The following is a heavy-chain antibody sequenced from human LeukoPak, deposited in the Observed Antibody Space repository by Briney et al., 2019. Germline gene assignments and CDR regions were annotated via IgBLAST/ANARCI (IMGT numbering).Heavy chain of an antibody. CDR2: ISASGGST. D-gene: IGHD3-10*01. CDR3: ARSGGSYWY. V-gene: IGHV3-23*01. J-gene: IGHJ4*02. CDR1: GFTFTIFG. Sequence: GGSLRLSCAASGFTFTIFGMAWVRQAPGKGLEWVSAISASGGSTFYADSVKGRFTISRDDSKNTLYLQMNSLRAEDTAIYYCARSGGSYWYWGQGTLVTVSS.